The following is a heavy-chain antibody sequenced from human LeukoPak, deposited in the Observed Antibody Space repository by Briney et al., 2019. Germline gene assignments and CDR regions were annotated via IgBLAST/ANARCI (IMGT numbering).Heavy chain of an antibody. CDR1: GFTFSSYS. V-gene: IGHV3-21*01. CDR2: ISSSSSYI. Sequence: PGGSLRLSCAASGFTFSSYSMNWGRQAPGKGLEWVSSISSSSSYIYYADSVKGRFTISRDNAKNSLYLQMNSLRAEDTAVYYCARDFQNTIFGVVIRYYMDVWGKGTTVTVSS. J-gene: IGHJ6*03. D-gene: IGHD3-3*01. CDR3: ARDFQNTIFGVVIRYYMDV.